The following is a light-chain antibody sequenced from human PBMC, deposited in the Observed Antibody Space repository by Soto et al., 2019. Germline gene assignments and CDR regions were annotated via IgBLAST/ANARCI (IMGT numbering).Light chain of an antibody. J-gene: IGLJ1*01. CDR2: EVT. V-gene: IGLV2-8*01. Sequence: QSVLTQPPSASGSTGQSVTISCTGTSGDVGGYYYVSWYQHHPGKVPKLIIYEVTKRPSGVPDRFSGSKSGNTASLTVSGLHAEDEADYYCMSYVGSNIFVFGTGTKVTVL. CDR1: SGDVGGYYY. CDR3: MSYVGSNIFV.